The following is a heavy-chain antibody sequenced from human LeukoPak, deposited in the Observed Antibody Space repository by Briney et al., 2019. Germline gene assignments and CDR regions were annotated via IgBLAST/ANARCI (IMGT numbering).Heavy chain of an antibody. D-gene: IGHD4-17*01. CDR3: ARGTTVTTGELDY. CDR2: INPNSGGT. J-gene: IGHJ4*02. Sequence: ASVKVSCKASGYTFTGDYMHWVRQAPGQGREWMGRINPNSGGTNYAPKFQGRVTMTRDTSISTAYMELSRLRSDDTAVYYCARGTTVTTGELDYWGQGTLVTVSS. CDR1: GYTFTGDY. V-gene: IGHV1-2*06.